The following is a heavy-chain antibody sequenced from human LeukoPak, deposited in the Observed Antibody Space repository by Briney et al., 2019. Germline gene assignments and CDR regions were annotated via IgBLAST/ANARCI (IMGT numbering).Heavy chain of an antibody. CDR1: GFTFSNYW. CDR2: IKQDGSEK. CDR3: ARAMDV. Sequence: GGSLRLSCVASGFTFSNYWMHWVCQAPGKGLEWVANIKQDGSEKFYVDSVKGRFTISRGNAKNSLYLQMNSLRVEDSAVYYCARAMDVWGQGTTVTVSS. V-gene: IGHV3-7*04. J-gene: IGHJ6*02.